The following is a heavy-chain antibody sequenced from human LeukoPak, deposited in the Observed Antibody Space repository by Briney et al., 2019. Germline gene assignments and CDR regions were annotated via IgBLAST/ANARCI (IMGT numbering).Heavy chain of an antibody. J-gene: IGHJ2*01. V-gene: IGHV4-4*07. CDR3: ARLRGDYWGAGFWYFDL. CDR1: GGSISSYY. Sequence: SETLSLTCTVSGGSISSYYWSWIRQPAGKGLEWIGRIYASGSTNYNPSLKGRVTMSVDTSKNQFSLQLSSVTAADTAVYYCARLRGDYWGAGFWYFDLWGRGTLVTVSS. CDR2: IYASGST. D-gene: IGHD4-17*01.